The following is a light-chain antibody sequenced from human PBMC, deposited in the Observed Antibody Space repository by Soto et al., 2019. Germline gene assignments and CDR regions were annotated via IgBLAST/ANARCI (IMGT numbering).Light chain of an antibody. CDR2: DAS. V-gene: IGKV3-11*01. CDR3: QQRSNWQRT. J-gene: IGKJ1*01. CDR1: QSVSSD. Sequence: EIVLTQSPATLSLSPGERATLSCRASQSVSSDLAWFQQKPGQAPRLLIYDASNRATGIPARFSGSGSGTDFTLTISSLEPEDFAVYYCQQRSNWQRTFGQGTKVEIK.